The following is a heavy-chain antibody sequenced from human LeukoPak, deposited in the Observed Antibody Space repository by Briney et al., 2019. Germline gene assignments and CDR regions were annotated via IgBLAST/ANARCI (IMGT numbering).Heavy chain of an antibody. V-gene: IGHV1-18*01. CDR3: ARGPIYYDSSGYSDDAFDI. J-gene: IGHJ3*02. CDR2: ISAYNGNT. Sequence: ASVKVSCKASGYTFTSYGISWVRPAPGQGLEWMGWISAYNGNTNYAQKLQGRVTMTTDTSTSTAYMELRSLRSDDTAVYYCARGPIYYDSSGYSDDAFDIWGQGTMVTVSS. D-gene: IGHD3-22*01. CDR1: GYTFTSYG.